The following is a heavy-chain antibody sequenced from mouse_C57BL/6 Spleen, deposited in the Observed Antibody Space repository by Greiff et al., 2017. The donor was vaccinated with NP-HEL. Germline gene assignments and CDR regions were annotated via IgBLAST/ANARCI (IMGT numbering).Heavy chain of an antibody. V-gene: IGHV1-80*01. CDR1: GYAFSSYW. CDR3: ASSITTVVAPDY. Sequence: VQLQQSGAELVKPGASVKISCKASGYAFSSYWMNWVKQRPGKGLEWIGQIYPGDGDTNYNGKFKGKATLTADKSSSTADMQLSSLTSEDSAVYFCASSITTVVAPDYWGQGTTLTVSS. CDR2: IYPGDGDT. D-gene: IGHD1-1*01. J-gene: IGHJ2*01.